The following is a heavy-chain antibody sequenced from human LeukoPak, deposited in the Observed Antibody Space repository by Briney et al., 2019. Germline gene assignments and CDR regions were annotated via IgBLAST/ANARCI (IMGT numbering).Heavy chain of an antibody. D-gene: IGHD2-21*01. J-gene: IGHJ4*02. Sequence: PSETLSLTCTVSGGSISSGTYHWSWIRQYAGKGLEWIGHISHGGTTYYNPSLRSQVTISMDTSRNRFSLKLDSVTAADAALYYCASDRDRYGGTDYWGQGTLVTVSS. V-gene: IGHV4-31*01. CDR2: ISHGGTT. CDR3: ASDRDRYGGTDY. CDR1: GGSISSGTYH.